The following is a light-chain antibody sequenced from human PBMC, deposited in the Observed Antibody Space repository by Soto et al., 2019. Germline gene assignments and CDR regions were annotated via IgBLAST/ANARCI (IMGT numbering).Light chain of an antibody. CDR1: QAISTW. V-gene: IGKV1D-12*01. J-gene: IGKJ1*01. CDR3: EHANSFHLS. Sequence: DIQMTQSPSSVSASVGDRVTITCRASQAISTWLAWYQQKPGKAPKLLIYAASNLQTGVPSRFSGSGSGTDFTLTISSPQPENFATDDGEHANSFHLSFSQAAKVEIK. CDR2: AAS.